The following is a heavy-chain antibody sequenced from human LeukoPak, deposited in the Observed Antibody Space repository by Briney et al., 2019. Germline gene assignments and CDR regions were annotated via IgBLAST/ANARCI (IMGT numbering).Heavy chain of an antibody. V-gene: IGHV5-51*01. CDR1: GYSFTSYW. D-gene: IGHD3-22*01. CDR2: IYPGDSDT. CDR3: ARHYVTYYYDSSGYSNYFDY. Sequence: GESLKISCKGSGYSFTSYWIGWVRQMPGKGLEWMGIIYPGDSDTRYSPSFQGQVTISADKSISTAYLQWSSLKASDTDMYYCARHYVTYYYDSSGYSNYFDYWGQGTLVTVSS. J-gene: IGHJ4*02.